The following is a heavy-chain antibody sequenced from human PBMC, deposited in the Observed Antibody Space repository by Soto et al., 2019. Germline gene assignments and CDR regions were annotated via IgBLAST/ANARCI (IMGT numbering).Heavy chain of an antibody. CDR1: GFTFTSSA. D-gene: IGHD1-7*01. CDR3: ARPLIGTGGFDI. CDR2: MNLDSGNT. V-gene: IGHV1-8*02. J-gene: IGHJ3*02. Sequence: ASVKVSCKASGFTFTSSAVQWVRQATGQGLEWMGWMNLDSGNTAYAQKFQGRVTMTRNTSISTAYMELSSLRSEDTAAYYCARPLIGTGGFDIWGQGTMVTVSS.